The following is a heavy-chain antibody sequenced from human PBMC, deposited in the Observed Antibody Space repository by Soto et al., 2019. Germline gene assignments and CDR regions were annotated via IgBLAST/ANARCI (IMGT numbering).Heavy chain of an antibody. CDR1: GFTFSTYA. Sequence: GGSLRLSCAASGFTFSTYARSWVRQAPGKGLEWVSSISGSGGSTYYAASVKGRFTIPRDNSKNTLYLEMNSLRAEDTAVYYCAKVLCSATSCGNDYWGQETLVTVSS. D-gene: IGHD2-2*01. CDR2: ISGSGGST. CDR3: AKVLCSATSCGNDY. J-gene: IGHJ4*02. V-gene: IGHV3-23*01.